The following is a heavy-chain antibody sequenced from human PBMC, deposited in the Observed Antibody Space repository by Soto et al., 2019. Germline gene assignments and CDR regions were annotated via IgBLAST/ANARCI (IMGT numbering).Heavy chain of an antibody. Sequence: EVQLVESGGHMVQPGRSLRLSCTASGFTFGDNAMSWFRQAPGEGLEWVGFIRSRAYGGTTEYAASVKGRLTISRDDSKSIAYLQMNSLKTEDTALYYCTRGWIFGPLINWFDPWGQGTLVTVSS. D-gene: IGHD3-3*01. J-gene: IGHJ5*02. CDR3: TRGWIFGPLINWFDP. CDR1: GFTFGDNA. CDR2: IRSRAYGGTT. V-gene: IGHV3-49*03.